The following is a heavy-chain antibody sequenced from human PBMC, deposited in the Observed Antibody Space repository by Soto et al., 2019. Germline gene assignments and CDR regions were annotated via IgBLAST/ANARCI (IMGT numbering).Heavy chain of an antibody. V-gene: IGHV4-4*02. Sequence: SETLSLTCAVSGGSISSSNWWSWVRQPPGKGLEWIGEIYHSGSTNYNPSLKSRVTISVDKSKNQFSLKLSSVTAADTAVYYCAREGRVVPAASPDYYYGMDVWGQGTTVTVSS. CDR2: IYHSGST. J-gene: IGHJ6*02. CDR1: GGSISSSNW. D-gene: IGHD2-2*01. CDR3: AREGRVVPAASPDYYYGMDV.